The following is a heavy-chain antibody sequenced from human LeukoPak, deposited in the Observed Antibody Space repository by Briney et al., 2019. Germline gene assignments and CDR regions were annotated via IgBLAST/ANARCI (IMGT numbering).Heavy chain of an antibody. CDR1: GFTFSSYA. V-gene: IGHV3-30-3*01. D-gene: IGHD1-26*01. J-gene: IGHJ4*02. CDR2: ISYDGSNK. Sequence: PGGSLRLSCAASGFTFSSYAMHWVRQAPGKGLEGVAVISYDGSNKYYADSVKGRFTISRDNSKNTLYLQMNSLRAEDTAVYYCASWVVGDAGDFDYWGQGTLVTVSS. CDR3: ASWVVGDAGDFDY.